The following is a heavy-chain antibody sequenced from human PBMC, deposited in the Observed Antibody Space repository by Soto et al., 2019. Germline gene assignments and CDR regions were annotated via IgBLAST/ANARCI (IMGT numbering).Heavy chain of an antibody. J-gene: IGHJ4*02. V-gene: IGHV4-4*02. D-gene: IGHD1-1*01. CDR1: GDSIGSNVW. CDR2: VYHNGLT. Sequence: TSETLSLTCDVSGDSIGSNVWWSWVRQPPGKGLEWIGEVYHNGLTDYNPSLRGRATMSADMSKNQFSLRVTSVTDADTAIYYCERDAELPGEADRFDYWGQGALVTVSS. CDR3: ERDAELPGEADRFDY.